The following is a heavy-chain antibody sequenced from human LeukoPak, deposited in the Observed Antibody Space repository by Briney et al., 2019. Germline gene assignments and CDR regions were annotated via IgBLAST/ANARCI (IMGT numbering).Heavy chain of an antibody. J-gene: IGHJ3*02. Sequence: GGSLRLSCAASGFTFSSYAMHWVRQAPGKGLEWVAVISYDGSNKYYADSVKGRFTISRDNSKNTLYLQMNSLRAEDTAVYYCARATNHYDFWGGYRGNDAFDIWGQGTMVTVSS. CDR1: GFTFSSYA. V-gene: IGHV3-30-3*01. CDR3: ARATNHYDFWGGYRGNDAFDI. D-gene: IGHD3-3*01. CDR2: ISYDGSNK.